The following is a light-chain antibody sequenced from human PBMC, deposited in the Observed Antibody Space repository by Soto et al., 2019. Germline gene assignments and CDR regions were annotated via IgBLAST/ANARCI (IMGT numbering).Light chain of an antibody. CDR3: QQYNNWPLRT. Sequence: EIVMTRSPATLSVSPGERATLSCRASQSVSSNLAWYQQKPGQAPRLLIYGASTRATGIPARFSGSGSGTEFTLTISSLQSEDFAVYYCQQYNNWPLRTFGQGTKV. J-gene: IGKJ1*01. CDR1: QSVSSN. CDR2: GAS. V-gene: IGKV3-15*01.